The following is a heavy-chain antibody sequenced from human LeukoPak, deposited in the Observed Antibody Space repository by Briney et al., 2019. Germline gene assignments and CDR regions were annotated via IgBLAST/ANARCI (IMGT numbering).Heavy chain of an antibody. J-gene: IGHJ3*02. Sequence: ASVKVSCKVSGYTLTELSMHWVRQAPGKGLEWMGGFDPEDDETIYAQKFQGRVTMTEDTSTDTAYMELSSLRSEDTAVYYCATREGSGSYSFGTDAFDIWGQGTMVTVSS. D-gene: IGHD3-10*01. CDR1: GYTLTELS. CDR2: FDPEDDET. CDR3: ATREGSGSYSFGTDAFDI. V-gene: IGHV1-24*01.